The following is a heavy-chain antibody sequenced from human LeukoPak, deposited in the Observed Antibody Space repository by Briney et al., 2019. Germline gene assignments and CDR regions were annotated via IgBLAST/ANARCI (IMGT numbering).Heavy chain of an antibody. D-gene: IGHD2-21*02. V-gene: IGHV1-69*05. CDR3: AREGSVVVTGSAFDI. CDR2: IIPIFGTA. J-gene: IGHJ3*02. CDR1: GGTFSSYA. Sequence: SVKVSCKASGGTFSSYAISWVRQAPGQGLEWMGGIIPIFGTANYAQKFQGRVTITTDESTSTAYMELSSLRSEDTAVHYCAREGSVVVTGSAFDIWGQGTMVTVSS.